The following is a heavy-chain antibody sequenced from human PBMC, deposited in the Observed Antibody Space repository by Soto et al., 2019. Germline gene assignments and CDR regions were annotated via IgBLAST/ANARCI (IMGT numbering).Heavy chain of an antibody. Sequence: LSLPCAVYGGSFSGYYWSWIRQPPGKGLEWIGEINHSGSTNYNPSLKSRVTISVDTSKNQFSLKLSSVTAADTAVYYCARDNTAILSYWFDPWGQGTLVTVSS. V-gene: IGHV4-34*01. CDR3: ARDNTAILSYWFDP. D-gene: IGHD5-18*01. CDR1: GGSFSGYY. CDR2: INHSGST. J-gene: IGHJ5*02.